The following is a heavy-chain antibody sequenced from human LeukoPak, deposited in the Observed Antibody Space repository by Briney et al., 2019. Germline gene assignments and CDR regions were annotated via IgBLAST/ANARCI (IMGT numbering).Heavy chain of an antibody. CDR2: ISGSGGST. CDR1: GFTFSSYA. V-gene: IGHV3-23*01. CDR3: AKDLYQKFVGAEAFDI. Sequence: GGSLRLSCAASGFTFSSYAMSWVRQAPGKGLEWVSAISGSGGSTYYADSVKGRFTISRDNSKNTLYLQMNSLRAEDTAVYYCAKDLYQKFVGAEAFDIWGQGTMVTVSS. J-gene: IGHJ3*02. D-gene: IGHD1-26*01.